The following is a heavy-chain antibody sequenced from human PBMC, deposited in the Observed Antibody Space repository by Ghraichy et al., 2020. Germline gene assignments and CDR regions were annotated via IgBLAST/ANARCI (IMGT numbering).Heavy chain of an antibody. CDR1: GFTFSSYD. Sequence: LSLTCAASGFTFSSYDMSWVRQAPGKGLEWVSGISGSDGRTYYADSVKGRFTISKDNSKNTLFLQMHSLRVDDTAVYYCAKPSGSNFNYWGQGTLVTVSS. CDR3: AKPSGSNFNY. D-gene: IGHD6-13*01. J-gene: IGHJ4*02. CDR2: ISGSDGRT. V-gene: IGHV3-23*01.